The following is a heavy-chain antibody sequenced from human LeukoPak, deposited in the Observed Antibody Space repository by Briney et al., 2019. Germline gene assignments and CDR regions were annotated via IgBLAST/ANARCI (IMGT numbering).Heavy chain of an antibody. D-gene: IGHD2-15*01. J-gene: IGHJ4*02. V-gene: IGHV4-38-2*01. Sequence: SETLSLTCVVSGYSITSGYYWGWIRQPPGKGLEWIGSIYHSGSTYYNPSLKSRVTISVDTSKDQFSLKLNSVTAADTAVYYCARAPAYCSGGSCYAFDYWGRGTLVTASS. CDR3: ARAPAYCSGGSCYAFDY. CDR1: GYSITSGYY. CDR2: IYHSGST.